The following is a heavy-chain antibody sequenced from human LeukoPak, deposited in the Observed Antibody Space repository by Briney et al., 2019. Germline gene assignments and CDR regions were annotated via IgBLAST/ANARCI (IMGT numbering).Heavy chain of an antibody. CDR3: AKLLESYSDS. CDR2: IDYSGAVT. CDR1: GFSFTTHA. V-gene: IGHV3-23*01. J-gene: IGHJ4*02. Sequence: GGSLRLSCSASGFSFTTHAMVWARRASGKGLEWVSAIDYSGAVTFYADSVKGRFTISRDNSKNTMYLQMNGLRAEDTAVYYCAKLLESYSDSWGQGTLVTVSS.